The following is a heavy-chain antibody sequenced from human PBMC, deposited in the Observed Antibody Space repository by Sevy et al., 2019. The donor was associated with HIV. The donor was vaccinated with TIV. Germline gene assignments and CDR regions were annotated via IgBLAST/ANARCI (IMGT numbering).Heavy chain of an antibody. J-gene: IGHJ6*02. CDR1: GFTFTTYW. V-gene: IGHV3-7*01. Sequence: GGSLRLSCAASGFTFTTYWMSWVRQAPGKGLEWVANIKQDGSEKNYLCSVKGRFTISRDNAKNSLYLQMNSLRAEDTAVYYCGRDMDVWGQGTTVTVSS. CDR3: GRDMDV. CDR2: IKQDGSEK.